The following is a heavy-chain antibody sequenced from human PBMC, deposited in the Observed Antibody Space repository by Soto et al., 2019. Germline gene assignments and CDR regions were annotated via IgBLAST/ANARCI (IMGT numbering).Heavy chain of an antibody. Sequence: PSETMSLTCTVSGGSISGYYWSWIRQPPGKGLEWIGDVNYSGRTNYNPSLKSRVTISVDTSRNQFSLKLTSVTAADTAMYYCARGSPRYNWNYSDWGQGTLVTVSS. CDR2: VNYSGRT. V-gene: IGHV4-59*12. CDR1: GGSISGYY. D-gene: IGHD1-7*01. CDR3: ARGSPRYNWNYSD. J-gene: IGHJ4*02.